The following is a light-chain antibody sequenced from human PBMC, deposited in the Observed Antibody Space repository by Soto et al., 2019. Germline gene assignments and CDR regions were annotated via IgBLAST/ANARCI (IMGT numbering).Light chain of an antibody. CDR3: QQRRDCSRVT. CDR1: QSVGDY. J-gene: IGKJ4*01. CDR2: DAS. V-gene: IGKV3-11*01. Sequence: EIVLTQSPATLSLSPGETATLSCRTSQSVGDYLAWYQQKPGQAPRVLIYDASNRAPGIPARFSGSGYGTDFTLTITSLEPEDFAVYYCQQRRDCSRVTFGGGTKVEIK.